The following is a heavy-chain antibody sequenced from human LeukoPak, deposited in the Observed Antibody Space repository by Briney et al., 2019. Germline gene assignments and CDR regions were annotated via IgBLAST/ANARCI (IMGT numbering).Heavy chain of an antibody. D-gene: IGHD2-2*01. CDR3: ARDSSRYCSSTSCYSGYMDV. CDR2: INPIFGTA. V-gene: IGHV1-69*05. CDR1: GGTFSSYA. Sequence: GASVKVSCKASGGTFSSYAISWVRQAPGQGLEWMGGINPIFGTANYAQKFQGRVTITTDESTSTAYMELSSLRSEDTAVYYCARDSSRYCSSTSCYSGYMDVWGKGTTVTVSS. J-gene: IGHJ6*03.